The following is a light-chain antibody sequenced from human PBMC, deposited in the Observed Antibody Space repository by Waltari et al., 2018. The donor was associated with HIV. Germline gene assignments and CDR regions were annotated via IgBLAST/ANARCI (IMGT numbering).Light chain of an antibody. J-gene: IGLJ2*01. Sequence: QSALPLPPSLSAAAGQNATISCSGSSSNLGANSVAWYRQLPGPAPELLIYDNNDRFPGIPDRFSGSKSGTSATLVISGLQPGDEADYYCGAWDNTLRGALFGGGTKLTVL. V-gene: IGLV1-51*01. CDR1: SSNLGANS. CDR3: GAWDNTLRGAL. CDR2: DNN.